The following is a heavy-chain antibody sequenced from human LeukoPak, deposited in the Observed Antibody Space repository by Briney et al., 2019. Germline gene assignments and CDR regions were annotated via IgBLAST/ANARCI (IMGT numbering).Heavy chain of an antibody. Sequence: GGSLRLSCAASGFTFSTSGMHWVRQAPGKGLEWVAVIWYDGSNEYYADSVKGRFTISRDNSKNTLYLQMNSLRADDTAVYYCARVVGGDDDAFDIWGQGTMVSVSS. J-gene: IGHJ3*02. CDR1: GFTFSTSG. D-gene: IGHD2-21*02. V-gene: IGHV3-33*01. CDR3: ARVVGGDDDAFDI. CDR2: IWYDGSNE.